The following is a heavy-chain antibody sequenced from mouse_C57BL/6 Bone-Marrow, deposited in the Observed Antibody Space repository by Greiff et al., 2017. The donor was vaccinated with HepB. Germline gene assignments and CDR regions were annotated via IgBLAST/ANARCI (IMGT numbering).Heavy chain of an antibody. CDR2: IHPNSGST. CDR3: ARRGTTRTWFAY. Sequence: QVQLQQPGAELVKPGASVKLSCKASGYTFTSYWMHWVKQRPGQGLEWIGMIHPNSGSTNYNEKFKSKATLTVDKSSSTAYMQLSSLTSEDSAVYYCARRGTTRTWFAYWGQVTLVTVSA. CDR1: GYTFTSYW. D-gene: IGHD2-1*01. J-gene: IGHJ3*01. V-gene: IGHV1-64*01.